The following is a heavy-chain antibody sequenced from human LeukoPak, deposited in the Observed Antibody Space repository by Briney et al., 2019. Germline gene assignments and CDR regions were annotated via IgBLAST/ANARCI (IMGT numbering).Heavy chain of an antibody. Sequence: ASVTVSCKASGYTFTSYGISWVRQAPGQGLEWMGWISAYNGNTNYAQKLQGRVTMTTDTSTSTAYMELRSLRSDDTAVYYCARNEHYYDSSGYYFIDYWGQGTLVTVSS. D-gene: IGHD3-22*01. V-gene: IGHV1-18*01. CDR2: ISAYNGNT. J-gene: IGHJ4*02. CDR3: ARNEHYYDSSGYYFIDY. CDR1: GYTFTSYG.